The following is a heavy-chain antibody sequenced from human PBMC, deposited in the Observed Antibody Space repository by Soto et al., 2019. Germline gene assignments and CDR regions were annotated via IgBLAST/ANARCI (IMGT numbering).Heavy chain of an antibody. CDR2: INHSGST. D-gene: IGHD3-10*01. Sequence: SETLSLTCAVYGGSFSGYYWSWIRQPQGNRLERSGEINHSGSTNYNPSLKSRVTISVHTSKNQFSLKLSSVTAADTAVYYCARDRRLCYGSGSYPYCYYYGMDVWGQGTTVTVS. CDR1: GGSFSGYY. CDR3: ARDRRLCYGSGSYPYCYYYGMDV. J-gene: IGHJ6*02. V-gene: IGHV4-34*01.